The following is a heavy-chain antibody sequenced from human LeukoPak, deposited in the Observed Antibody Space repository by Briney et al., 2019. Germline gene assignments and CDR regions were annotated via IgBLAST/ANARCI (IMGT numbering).Heavy chain of an antibody. D-gene: IGHD1-26*01. Sequence: PGRSLRLSCAASGFTFSSYAMHWVRQAPGKGLEWVAFISYDGSNKYYADSVKGRFTISRDNSKNTLYLQMNSLRAEDTAVYYCARAIVGATADFDYWGQGTLVTVSS. J-gene: IGHJ4*02. CDR3: ARAIVGATADFDY. CDR2: ISYDGSNK. CDR1: GFTFSSYA. V-gene: IGHV3-30*04.